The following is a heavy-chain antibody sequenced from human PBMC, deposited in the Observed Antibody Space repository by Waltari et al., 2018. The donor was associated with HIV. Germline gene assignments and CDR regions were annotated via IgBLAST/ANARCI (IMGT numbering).Heavy chain of an antibody. Sequence: EVQLVESGGGLVQPGGSLRLSCAASGFTFSSYWMHWVRQAPGQGLGWVSRINSDGSSTSYADAVKGRFTISRDNAKNTLYLQMNSLRAEDTAVYYCARDRAIFGDFHGMDVWGQGTTVTVSS. J-gene: IGHJ6*02. D-gene: IGHD3-3*01. V-gene: IGHV3-74*01. CDR3: ARDRAIFGDFHGMDV. CDR1: GFTFSSYW. CDR2: INSDGSST.